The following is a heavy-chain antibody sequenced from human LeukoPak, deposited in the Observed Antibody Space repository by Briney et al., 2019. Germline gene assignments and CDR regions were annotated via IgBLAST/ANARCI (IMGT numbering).Heavy chain of an antibody. Sequence: GGSLRLSCAASGFAFDDYAMHWVRQIPGKGLEWVAHIHADGGRTFYADSVKGRFTVSRDNGKNSLFLQMDSLTSDDTALYYCSTWAFYHGLDVWGQGATVIVSS. J-gene: IGHJ6*02. V-gene: IGHV3-43*02. D-gene: IGHD2/OR15-2a*01. CDR2: IHADGGRT. CDR1: GFAFDDYA. CDR3: STWAFYHGLDV.